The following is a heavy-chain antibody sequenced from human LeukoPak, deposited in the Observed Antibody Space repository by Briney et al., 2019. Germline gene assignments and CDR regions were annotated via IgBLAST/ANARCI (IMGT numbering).Heavy chain of an antibody. V-gene: IGHV3-66*01. CDR3: ARNLRYDED. D-gene: IGHD5-12*01. CDR1: GLSFSSYT. J-gene: IGHJ4*02. Sequence: GGSLRLSCAPSGLSFSSYTLHWVRQAPGKGLEWVSVIYSGGSTYYADSVKGRFTISRDNSKNTLYLQMNSLRAEDTAVYYCARNLRYDEDWGQGTLVTVSS. CDR2: IYSGGST.